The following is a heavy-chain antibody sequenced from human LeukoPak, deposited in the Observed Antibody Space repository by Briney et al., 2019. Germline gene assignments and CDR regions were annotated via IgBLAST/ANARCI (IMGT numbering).Heavy chain of an antibody. Sequence: GGSLRLSCAASGFTLSNYAMSWVRQAPGKGLEWVSTITGSGGSTCYADSVKGRFTISRDNSKNTLYLQMNSLGAEDTAVFYCAKAMRGSALVFDYWGQGTLVTVSS. J-gene: IGHJ4*02. V-gene: IGHV3-23*01. CDR1: GFTLSNYA. CDR3: AKAMRGSALVFDY. CDR2: ITGSGGST. D-gene: IGHD2-15*01.